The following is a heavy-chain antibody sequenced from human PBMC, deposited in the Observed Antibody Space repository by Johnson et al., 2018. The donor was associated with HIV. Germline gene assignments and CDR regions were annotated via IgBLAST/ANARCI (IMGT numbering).Heavy chain of an antibody. D-gene: IGHD6-13*01. CDR2: IYSGGSI. CDR1: GFTVSSNY. J-gene: IGHJ3*02. V-gene: IGHV3-66*01. CDR3: AREVAYSSSWYFDI. Sequence: VQLVESGGGVVQPGGSLRLSCAASGFTVSSNYMSWVRQAPGKGLAWVSVIYSGGSIYYADSVRGRFTISRDNAKNTLYLQMNSLRAEDTALYYCAREVAYSSSWYFDIWGQGALVTVSS.